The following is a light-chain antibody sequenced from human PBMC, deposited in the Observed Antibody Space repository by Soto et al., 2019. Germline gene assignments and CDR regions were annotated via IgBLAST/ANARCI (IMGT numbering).Light chain of an antibody. CDR3: SSYTSSSTPHV. J-gene: IGLJ1*01. V-gene: IGLV2-14*01. CDR2: EVS. Sequence: QSALTQPASVSGSPGQSVTISCTGTSSDVGGYNYVSWYQQHPGKAPKLMIYEVSNRPSGVSNRFSGSKSGNTASLTISGLQAEDEADYYCSSYTSSSTPHVFGTGTKVTVL. CDR1: SSDVGGYNY.